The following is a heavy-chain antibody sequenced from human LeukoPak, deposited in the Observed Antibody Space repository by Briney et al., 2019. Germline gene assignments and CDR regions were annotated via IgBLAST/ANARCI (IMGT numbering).Heavy chain of an antibody. J-gene: IGHJ4*02. CDR1: GGTFSSYA. D-gene: IGHD3-22*01. V-gene: IGHV1-69*13. CDR3: ARDYYYDSSGLYYFDY. Sequence: SVKVSCKASGGTFSSYAISWVRQAPGQGLEWMGGIIPIFGTANYAQKFQGRVTITADESTSTAHMELSSLRSEDTAVYYCARDYYYDSSGLYYFDYWGQGTLVTVSS. CDR2: IIPIFGTA.